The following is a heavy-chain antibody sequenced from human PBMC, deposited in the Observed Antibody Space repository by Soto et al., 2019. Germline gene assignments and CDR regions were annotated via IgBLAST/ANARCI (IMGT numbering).Heavy chain of an antibody. Sequence: ASVKVSCKASGYTFTSYAMHWVRQAPGQRLEWMGWINAGNGNTKYSQKFQGRVTITRDTSASTAYMELSSLRSEDTAVYYCARGGDYGDYVDAFDIWGQGTMVTVSS. J-gene: IGHJ3*02. CDR1: GYTFTSYA. CDR3: ARGGDYGDYVDAFDI. V-gene: IGHV1-3*01. D-gene: IGHD4-17*01. CDR2: INAGNGNT.